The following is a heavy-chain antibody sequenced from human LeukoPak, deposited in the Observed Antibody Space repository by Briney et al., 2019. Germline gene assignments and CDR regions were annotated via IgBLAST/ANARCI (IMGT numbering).Heavy chain of an antibody. V-gene: IGHV1-2*02. Sequence: HWVSVKVSCKASGYPFTDYYIYRLRQAPGQGPEWKGWINPKTGGTHFAQDFQARVTMTSDTSVSTAYLELSSLKSDDTAVYYCARGTPWFDPWGQGTLVTVSS. CDR1: GYPFTDYY. CDR2: INPKTGGT. J-gene: IGHJ5*02. CDR3: ARGTPWFDP.